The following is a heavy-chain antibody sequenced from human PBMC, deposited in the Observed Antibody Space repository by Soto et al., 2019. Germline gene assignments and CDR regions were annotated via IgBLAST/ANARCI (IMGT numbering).Heavy chain of an antibody. D-gene: IGHD5-18*01. Sequence: QLQLQESGSGLVKPSQTLSLTCAFSGGSISSGGYSWSWIRQPPGKGLEWIGYIYHSGSTYYNPSLKSRVPISVDMSKNQFSLKLSSVTPADTAVSYCASGYSYGYGTWGQGTLVTVSS. CDR2: IYHSGST. V-gene: IGHV4-30-2*01. CDR1: GGSISSGGYS. J-gene: IGHJ5*02. CDR3: ASGYSYGYGT.